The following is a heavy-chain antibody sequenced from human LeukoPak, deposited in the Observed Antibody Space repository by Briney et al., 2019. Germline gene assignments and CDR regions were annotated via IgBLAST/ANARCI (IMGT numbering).Heavy chain of an antibody. V-gene: IGHV3-20*04. Sequence: GGSLRLSCAASGFTFDDYGMSWVRQAPGKGLEWVSGINWNGGSTGYADSVKGRFTISRDNAKNSLYLQMNSLRAEDTALYYCARTPLLTYYYDSSGCYSFDYWGQGTLVTVSS. CDR2: INWNGGST. D-gene: IGHD3-22*01. J-gene: IGHJ4*02. CDR3: ARTPLLTYYYDSSGCYSFDY. CDR1: GFTFDDYG.